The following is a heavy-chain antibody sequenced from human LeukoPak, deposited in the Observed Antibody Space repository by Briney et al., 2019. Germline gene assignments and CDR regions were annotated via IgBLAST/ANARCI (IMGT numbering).Heavy chain of an antibody. D-gene: IGHD6-6*01. J-gene: IGHJ3*02. Sequence: XTXSLTCTVRGGSISDYYWNWIRQPPGKGLEWIGYIYYSGTTNYNPSLESRVTISVDTSKNQFSLKVSSVTAADTAVYYCARDPRYSSSAHVFDIWGQGTMVTVSS. V-gene: IGHV4-59*12. CDR2: IYYSGTT. CDR3: ARDPRYSSSAHVFDI. CDR1: GGSISDYY.